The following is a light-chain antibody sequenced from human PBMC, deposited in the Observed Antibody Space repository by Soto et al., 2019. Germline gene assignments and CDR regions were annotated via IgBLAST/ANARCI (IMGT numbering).Light chain of an antibody. Sequence: DIQMTQSPTSVSASVGDSVTITCRASQDISDRLAWYQQKPGKVPKLLIYHTSTLQSGVPSRFSGSGSGTDFTLTISSLQAEDFATYHCQAYKTAPVTFGGGTKVE. CDR3: QAYKTAPVT. CDR2: HTS. J-gene: IGKJ4*01. V-gene: IGKV1-27*01. CDR1: QDISDR.